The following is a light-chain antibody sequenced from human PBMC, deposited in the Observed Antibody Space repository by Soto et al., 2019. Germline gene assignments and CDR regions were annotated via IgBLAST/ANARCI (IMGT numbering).Light chain of an antibody. CDR2: AAS. CDR1: QGISNY. J-gene: IGKJ4*01. Sequence: DIQMTQSPSSLSASVGDRDTITCRASQGISNYLAWYQQIPGKVPKLLISAASTLQSGVPSRFSGSGSGTDFTLTISSLQPEDVATYYCQEYTNVPAFGGGTKVEIK. CDR3: QEYTNVPA. V-gene: IGKV1-27*01.